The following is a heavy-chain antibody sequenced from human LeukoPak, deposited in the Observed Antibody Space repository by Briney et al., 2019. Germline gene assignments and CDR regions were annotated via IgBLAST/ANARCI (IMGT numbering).Heavy chain of an antibody. D-gene: IGHD2-8*02. CDR2: IYYSGST. CDR1: GGSISSSSYY. V-gene: IGHV4-39*01. J-gene: IGHJ5*02. CDR3: ARRGVGFDLSGWFDP. Sequence: SETLSLTCTVSGGSISSSSYYWGWIRQPPGKGLEWIGSIYYSGSTYYNPSLKSRVTISVDTSKNQFSLKLSSVTAADTAVYYCARRGVGFDLSGWFDPWGQGTLVTVSS.